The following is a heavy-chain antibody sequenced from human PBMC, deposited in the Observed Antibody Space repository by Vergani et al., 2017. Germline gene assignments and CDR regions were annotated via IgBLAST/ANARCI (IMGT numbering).Heavy chain of an antibody. CDR1: GGSISPYY. V-gene: IGHV4-4*07. Sequence: QVQLQESGPGLVKPSETLSLTCIVSGGSISPYYWSWIQQPAGKGLEWIGRIYTSESTNYNPSLKSRVTMSVDTSKNQLSLKLSSVTAADPAVYYCAREYSSSVGFLAYWGQGTLVTVSS. CDR2: IYTSEST. CDR3: AREYSSSVGFLAY. D-gene: IGHD6-6*01. J-gene: IGHJ4*02.